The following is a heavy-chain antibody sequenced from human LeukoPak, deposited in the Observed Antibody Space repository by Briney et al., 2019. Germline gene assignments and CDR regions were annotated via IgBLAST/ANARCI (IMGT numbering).Heavy chain of an antibody. CDR3: ARAAAGTPGFFDY. Sequence: GGSLRLSCAASGFTFSSYSMNWVRQAPGKGLEWVSSISSSSSYIYYADSVKGRFTISRDNAKNSLYLQMNSLRAEDTAVYYCARAAAGTPGFFDYWGQGTLVTVSS. CDR2: ISSSSSYI. CDR1: GFTFSSYS. J-gene: IGHJ4*02. V-gene: IGHV3-21*01. D-gene: IGHD6-13*01.